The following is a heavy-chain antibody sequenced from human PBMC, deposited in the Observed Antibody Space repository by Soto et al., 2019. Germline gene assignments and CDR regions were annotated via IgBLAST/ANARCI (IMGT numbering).Heavy chain of an antibody. CDR3: ARGEMATVWPLAY. CDR2: INSDGTTT. J-gene: IGHJ4*02. CDR1: GFTFSTYW. Sequence: EVQLVESGGDLVQPGGSLRLSCAASGFTFSTYWMHWVRQAPGEGLVCVSRINSDGTTTNYADSVKGRFTISRDNAKNTLYLQMNSLRAEDTAVYYCARGEMATVWPLAYWGQGTLVTVSS. V-gene: IGHV3-74*01. D-gene: IGHD4-4*01.